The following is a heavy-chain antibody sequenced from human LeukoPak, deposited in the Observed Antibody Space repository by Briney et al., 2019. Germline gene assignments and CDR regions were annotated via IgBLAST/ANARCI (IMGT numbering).Heavy chain of an antibody. Sequence: PTGGSLRLSCAASGFTFSSYAMHWVRQAPGKGLEWVAVISYDGSNKFYADSVKGRFTISRDNSKNTLYLQMNSLRAEDTAVYYCARGSTDYGDYLDAFDIWGQGTMVTVSS. J-gene: IGHJ3*02. CDR3: ARGSTDYGDYLDAFDI. D-gene: IGHD4-17*01. V-gene: IGHV3-30*14. CDR1: GFTFSSYA. CDR2: ISYDGSNK.